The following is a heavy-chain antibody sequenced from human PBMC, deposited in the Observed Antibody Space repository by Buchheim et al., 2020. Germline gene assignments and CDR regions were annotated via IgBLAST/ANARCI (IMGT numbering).Heavy chain of an antibody. CDR2: IYYSGST. D-gene: IGHD5-24*01. J-gene: IGHJ3*02. CDR1: TGSINSGGYY. V-gene: IGHV4-31*03. Sequence: QVQLQESGPGLVKPSQTLSLTCTVSTGSINSGGYYWSWIRQHPAKGLEWIGYIYYSGSTFYGPSLKSRATISIDTSKNQFSLKVSSVTAADTAVYYCARVPRRDGYNRDVFDIWGQGT. CDR3: ARVPRRDGYNRDVFDI.